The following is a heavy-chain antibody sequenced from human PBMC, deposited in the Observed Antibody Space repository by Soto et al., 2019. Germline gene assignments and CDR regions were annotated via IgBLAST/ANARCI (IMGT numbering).Heavy chain of an antibody. CDR1: GFTFSSYW. CDR2: INSDGSST. CDR3: ARGYSYGQGSYFDY. D-gene: IGHD5-18*01. V-gene: IGHV3-74*01. Sequence: GGSLRLSCAASGFTFSSYWMHWVRQAPGKGLVWVSRINSDGSSTSYADSVKGRFTISRDNAKNTLYLQMNSLRAEDTVVYYCARGYSYGQGSYFDYWGQGTLVTVYS. J-gene: IGHJ4*02.